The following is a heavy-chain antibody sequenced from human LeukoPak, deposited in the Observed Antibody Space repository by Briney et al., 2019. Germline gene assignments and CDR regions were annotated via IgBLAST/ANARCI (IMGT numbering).Heavy chain of an antibody. CDR3: ARGWASSWYYFDF. J-gene: IGHJ4*02. Sequence: KPSETLSLTCAVSVGSLRNYYWSWIRQPPGKGLEWIGYTYDSGSSSYNPSLRSPVSISIDTSKNQFSLNLSSVTAADTAVYYCARGWASSWYYFDFWGQGTLVTVSS. CDR2: TYDSGSS. V-gene: IGHV4-59*01. D-gene: IGHD2-2*01. CDR1: VGSLRNYY.